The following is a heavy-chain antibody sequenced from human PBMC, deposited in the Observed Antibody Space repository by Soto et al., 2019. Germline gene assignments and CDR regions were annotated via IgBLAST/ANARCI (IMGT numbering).Heavy chain of an antibody. D-gene: IGHD3-9*01. CDR2: IWYDGSNK. Sequence: GGSLRLSCAASGFTFSSYGMHWVRQAPGKGLEWVAVIWYDGSNKYYADSVKGRFTISRDNSKNTLYLQMNSLRAEDTAVYYCARDKDILPGYSYYFAYWGQGTLVTVSS. CDR3: ARDKDILPGYSYYFAY. J-gene: IGHJ4*02. V-gene: IGHV3-33*01. CDR1: GFTFSSYG.